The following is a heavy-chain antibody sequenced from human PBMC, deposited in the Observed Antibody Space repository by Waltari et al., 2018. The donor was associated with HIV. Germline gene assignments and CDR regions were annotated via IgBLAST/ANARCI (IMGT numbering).Heavy chain of an antibody. Sequence: QMHLQESGPGLVKPSETLSLTCTVSGGTVSDGDSYWNSIRQPPGKGLEWIGYIYHTGTTNYNPSLKSRVTMSVDTSKNHFSLTLSSVTTADTAVYFCARGPTNAMLQGVFDSWGQGTPLTVSS. V-gene: IGHV4-61*03. CDR1: GGTVSDGDSY. J-gene: IGHJ4*02. CDR3: ARGPTNAMLQGVFDS. CDR2: IYHTGTT. D-gene: IGHD2-2*01.